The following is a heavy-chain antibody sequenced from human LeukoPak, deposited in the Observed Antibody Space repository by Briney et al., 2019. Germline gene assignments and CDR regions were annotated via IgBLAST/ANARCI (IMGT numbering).Heavy chain of an antibody. Sequence: GGSLRLSCAASGFTFSSYAMHCVRQAPGKGLEWVAVISYDGSNKYYADSVKGRFTISRDNSKNTLYLQMNSLRAEDTAVYYCARDSHCSSTSCYPRDWGQGTLVTVSS. V-gene: IGHV3-30*04. CDR2: ISYDGSNK. J-gene: IGHJ4*02. CDR1: GFTFSSYA. CDR3: ARDSHCSSTSCYPRD. D-gene: IGHD2-2*01.